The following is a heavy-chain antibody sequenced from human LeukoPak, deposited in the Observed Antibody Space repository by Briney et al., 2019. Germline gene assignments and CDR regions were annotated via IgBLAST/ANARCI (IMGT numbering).Heavy chain of an antibody. CDR3: ARVLYYDFWSGYSPGFHNWFDP. CDR2: INHSGST. V-gene: IGHV4-34*01. D-gene: IGHD3-3*01. CDR1: GGSFSGYY. J-gene: IGHJ5*02. Sequence: SETLSLTCAVYGGSFSGYYWSWIRQPPGKGLEWIGEINHSGSTNYNPSLKSRVTISVDTSKSQFSLKLSSVTAADTAVYYCARVLYYDFWSGYSPGFHNWFDPWGQGTLVTVSS.